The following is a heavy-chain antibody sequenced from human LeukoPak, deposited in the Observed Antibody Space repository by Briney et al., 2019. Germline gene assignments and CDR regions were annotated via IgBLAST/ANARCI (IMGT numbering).Heavy chain of an antibody. Sequence: GGSLRLSCAASGFTFSSYAMHWVRQAPGKGLEWVAVISYDGSNKYYADSVKGRFTISRDNSKNTLYLQMNSLRAEDTAVYYCARTITYYYGSGADYWGQGTLVTVSS. CDR2: ISYDGSNK. J-gene: IGHJ4*02. V-gene: IGHV3-30*04. CDR3: ARTITYYYGSGADY. D-gene: IGHD3-10*01. CDR1: GFTFSSYA.